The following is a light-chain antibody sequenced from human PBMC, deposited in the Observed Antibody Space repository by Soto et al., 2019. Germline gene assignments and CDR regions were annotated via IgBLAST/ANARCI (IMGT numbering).Light chain of an antibody. CDR2: SNN. Sequence: QAVVTQPPSVSGTPGQRVTISCSGSSSNIGSNTVNWYQQFPGTAPKLLIYSNNQWPSGVPDRFSGSKSGTSASLAISGLQSEDEADYYCAAWDDSLSGWVFGGGTKLTVL. J-gene: IGLJ3*02. CDR1: SSNIGSNT. V-gene: IGLV1-44*01. CDR3: AAWDDSLSGWV.